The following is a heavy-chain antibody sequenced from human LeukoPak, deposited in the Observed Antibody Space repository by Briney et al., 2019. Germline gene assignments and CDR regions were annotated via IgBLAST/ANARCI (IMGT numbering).Heavy chain of an antibody. J-gene: IGHJ4*02. Sequence: GGSLRLSRAASGFTFSSYSMNWVRQAPGKGLEWVSSISSSSSYIYYADSVKGRFTISRDNAKNSLYLQMNSLRAEDTAVYYCARVPVVAGISNDDYWGQGTLVTVSS. D-gene: IGHD6-19*01. CDR2: ISSSSSYI. V-gene: IGHV3-21*01. CDR1: GFTFSSYS. CDR3: ARVPVVAGISNDDY.